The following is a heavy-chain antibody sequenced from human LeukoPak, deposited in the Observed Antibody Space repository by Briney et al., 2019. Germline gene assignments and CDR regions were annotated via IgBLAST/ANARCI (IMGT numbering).Heavy chain of an antibody. Sequence: PGGSLRLSCAASGFTFSDYYMSWIRQAPGKGLEWVSYVSSSGSTIYYADSVKGRFTISRDNAKNSLYLQMNSLRAEDTAVYYCARDRVNYYYGSGSTSLFDYWGQGTLVTVSS. J-gene: IGHJ4*02. CDR1: GFTFSDYY. V-gene: IGHV3-11*01. CDR3: ARDRVNYYYGSGSTSLFDY. D-gene: IGHD3-10*01. CDR2: VSSSGSTI.